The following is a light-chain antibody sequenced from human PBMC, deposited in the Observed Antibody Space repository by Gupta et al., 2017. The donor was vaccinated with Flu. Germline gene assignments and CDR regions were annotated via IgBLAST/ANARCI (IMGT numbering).Light chain of an antibody. J-gene: IGKJ1*01. CDR3: CQRDITPRT. V-gene: IGKV1-39*01. CDR2: GTS. CDR1: KSISIY. Sequence: PPSLSASVGDRVTITCRPSKSISIYLNWYQQKAGRAPKLLLYGTSSFLRGVLSTFSGSGSATAFTLSIIRLLPPDFATSYCCQRDITPRTFGQGTKLEIK.